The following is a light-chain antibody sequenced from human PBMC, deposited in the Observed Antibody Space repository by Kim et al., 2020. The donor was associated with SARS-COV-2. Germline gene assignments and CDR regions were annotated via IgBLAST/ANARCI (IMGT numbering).Light chain of an antibody. Sequence: SYELTQPPSVSVSPGQTVSITCSGDKWGDKYACWYQQKSGQSPVLVIYQNNKRPAGIPERFSGSKSGNTATLTISGTQAMDEADYYCQAWDTWVFGGGTQLTVL. J-gene: IGLJ3*02. CDR3: QAWDTWV. CDR1: KWGDKY. V-gene: IGLV3-1*01. CDR2: QNN.